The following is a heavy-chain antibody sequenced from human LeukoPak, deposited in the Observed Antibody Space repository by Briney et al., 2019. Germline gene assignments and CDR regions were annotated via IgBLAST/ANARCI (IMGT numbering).Heavy chain of an antibody. Sequence: GGSLRLSCAASGFTFSSYAMSWVRQAPGKGLEWVSAISGSGGSTYYADSVKGRFTISRDNSKNTLYLQMNSLRAEDTAVYYCASHHYYDSSGLDDYFDYWGQGALVTVSS. CDR3: ASHHYYDSSGLDDYFDY. CDR2: ISGSGGST. D-gene: IGHD3-22*01. CDR1: GFTFSSYA. V-gene: IGHV3-23*01. J-gene: IGHJ4*02.